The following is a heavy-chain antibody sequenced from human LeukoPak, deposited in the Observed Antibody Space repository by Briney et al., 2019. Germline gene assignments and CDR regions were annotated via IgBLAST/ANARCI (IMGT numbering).Heavy chain of an antibody. CDR1: GGSISSGSYY. D-gene: IGHD3-10*01. V-gene: IGHV4-61*02. J-gene: IGHJ4*02. CDR2: IDTSGTT. CDR3: AANSADYNTLGSSYKV. Sequence: SQTLSLTCTVSGGSISSGSYYWSWIRQPAGKGLEWIGRIDTSGTTYYNPSLKSRVTISVDTSKNQFSLKLNSVTAADTAVFYCAANSADYNTLGSSYKVWGQGTLVTVSS.